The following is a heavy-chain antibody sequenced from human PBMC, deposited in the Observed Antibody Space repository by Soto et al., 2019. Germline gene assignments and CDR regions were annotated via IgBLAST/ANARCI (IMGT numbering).Heavy chain of an antibody. CDR1: GFTVDTYA. CDR3: ARAHTMMILDRFDP. V-gene: IGHV3-23*01. CDR2: ISGVGDHT. J-gene: IGHJ5*02. D-gene: IGHD3-22*01. Sequence: GGSLRLSCAASGFTVDTYAMAWVRQTPRKGLDWVSSISGVGDHTYYADSVKGRLTISRDNSKNTVYLDMNSLTADDSGVFYCARAHTMMILDRFDPWGHGTLVTVSS.